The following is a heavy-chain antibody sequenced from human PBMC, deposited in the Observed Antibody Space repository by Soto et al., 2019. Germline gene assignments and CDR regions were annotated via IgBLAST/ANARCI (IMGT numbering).Heavy chain of an antibody. CDR3: ARDPAP. Sequence: PSETLSLTCTVSRGSITRGGYYWSWIRQHPGKGLEWIGYIYNSGTTYYNPSLKSRVTISVDTSKNQFSLKLTSVTAADTAVYYCARDPAPWGQGTLVTVS. J-gene: IGHJ5*02. CDR2: IYNSGTT. V-gene: IGHV4-31*03. CDR1: RGSITRGGYY.